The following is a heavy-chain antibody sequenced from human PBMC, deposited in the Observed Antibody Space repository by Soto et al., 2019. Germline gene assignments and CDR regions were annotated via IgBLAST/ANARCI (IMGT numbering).Heavy chain of an antibody. CDR1: GGSFNSGGFS. Sequence: QLQLQESGSGLVKPSQTLSLTCAVFGGSFNSGGFSWSWIRQPPGKGLEWIGYIYHSGSTYYNPSLKSRVAISVDRSKNQFSLELTSVTAADTAVYYCARSTRSTGSFLFDYWGQGTLVTVSS. D-gene: IGHD1-26*01. CDR2: IYHSGST. CDR3: ARSTRSTGSFLFDY. J-gene: IGHJ4*02. V-gene: IGHV4-30-2*01.